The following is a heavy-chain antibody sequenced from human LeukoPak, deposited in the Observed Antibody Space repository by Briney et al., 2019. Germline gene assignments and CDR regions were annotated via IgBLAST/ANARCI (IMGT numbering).Heavy chain of an antibody. V-gene: IGHV1-18*01. J-gene: IGHJ4*02. D-gene: IGHD2-21*01. CDR3: ARDLGTRLLPRGQMRY. CDR1: GHTFSSYG. CDR2: FSAYNVNT. Sequence: APVKVSCTASGHTFSSYGISWVRQAPGHGLEWMGGFSAYNVNTNYAQKLQGRVTMTTDTSTSTAYMELRSLRSDDTAVYYCARDLGTRLLPRGQMRYWGEGALVTVSS.